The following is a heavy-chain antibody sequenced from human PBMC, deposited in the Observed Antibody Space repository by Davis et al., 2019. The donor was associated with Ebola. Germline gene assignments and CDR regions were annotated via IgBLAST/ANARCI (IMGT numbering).Heavy chain of an antibody. J-gene: IGHJ4*02. CDR1: GYTFSSYP. V-gene: IGHV1-3*01. D-gene: IGHD2-15*01. CDR3: ARGIYCSGGSCYSFDY. CDR2: INDGNGHT. Sequence: ASVKVSCKASGYTFSSYPIHWVRQAPGQRLEWMGWINDGNGHTKYSQKFQGRVTITRDTSASTAYMELSSLRSEDTAVYYCARGIYCSGGSCYSFDYWGQGTLVTVSS.